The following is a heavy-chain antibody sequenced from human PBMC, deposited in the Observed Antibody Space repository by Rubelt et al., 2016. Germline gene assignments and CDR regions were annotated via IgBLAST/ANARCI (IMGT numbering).Heavy chain of an antibody. Sequence: DVQLVESGGGLVQPGGSLRLSCAASGFTFSTYNMHWVRQAPGKGLEYVSAIANNGGRTYYADSVKGRFTFSRDNSQSTLYLQMSSLRPADTALYDCTRAMAYYYCDCWGQGTLVTVSS. CDR3: TRAMAYYYCDC. J-gene: IGHJ4*02. V-gene: IGHV3-64D*06. CDR1: GFTFSTYN. CDR2: IANNGGRT. D-gene: IGHD5-24*01.